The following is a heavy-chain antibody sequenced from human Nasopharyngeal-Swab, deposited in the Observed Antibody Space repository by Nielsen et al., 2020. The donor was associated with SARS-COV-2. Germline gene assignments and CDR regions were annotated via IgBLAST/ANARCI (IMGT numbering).Heavy chain of an antibody. J-gene: IGHJ5*02. CDR1: GFTFGSYG. Sequence: GESLKISCAASGFTFGSYGMHWVRQAPGKGLEWVAVISYDGSNKYYADSVKGRFTISRDNSKNTLYLQMNSLRAEDTAAYYCAKDPGPYNWFDPWGQGTLVTVSS. CDR2: ISYDGSNK. CDR3: AKDPGPYNWFDP. V-gene: IGHV3-30*18.